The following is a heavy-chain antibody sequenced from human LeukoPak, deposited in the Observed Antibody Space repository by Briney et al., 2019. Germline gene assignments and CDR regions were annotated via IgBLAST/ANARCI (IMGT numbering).Heavy chain of an antibody. CDR3: ARIHGRPPRFDP. V-gene: IGHV4-59*01. J-gene: IGHJ5*02. CDR1: GGSISSYY. CDR2: IYYSGST. D-gene: IGHD5-18*01. Sequence: SETLSLTCSVSGGSISSYYWSWIRQPPGKGLEWIGYIYYSGSTNYNPSLKSRVTISVDTSKHQFSLKLSSVTAADTAVYYCARIHGRPPRFDPWGQGTLVTVSS.